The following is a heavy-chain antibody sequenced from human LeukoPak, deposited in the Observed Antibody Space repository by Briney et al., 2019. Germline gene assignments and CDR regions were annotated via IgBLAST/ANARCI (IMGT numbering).Heavy chain of an antibody. J-gene: IGHJ4*02. CDR1: GYTFTGYY. V-gene: IGHV1-46*01. Sequence: ASVKVSCKASGYTFTGYYMHWVRQAPGQGLEWMGIINPSGGSTSYAQKFQGRVTMTRDTSTSTVYMELSSLRSEDTAVYYCARSSPRKGDSSGYYGYWGQGTLVTVSS. CDR3: ARSSPRKGDSSGYYGY. D-gene: IGHD3-22*01. CDR2: INPSGGST.